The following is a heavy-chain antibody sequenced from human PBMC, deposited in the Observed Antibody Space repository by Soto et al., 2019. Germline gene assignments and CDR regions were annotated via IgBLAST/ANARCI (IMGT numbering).Heavy chain of an antibody. CDR3: ARSESIARNWLDP. V-gene: IGHV5-10-1*01. Sequence: GESLKIFCKGSGFSFTNYWISWVRQTPGKGLEWMGNIDPVDSYTNYSPSFQGHVTFSADTSISTAYLQWSSLKASDTAMYFCARSESIARNWLDPWGQGTLVTASS. D-gene: IGHD6-13*01. J-gene: IGHJ5*01. CDR1: GFSFTNYW. CDR2: IDPVDSYT.